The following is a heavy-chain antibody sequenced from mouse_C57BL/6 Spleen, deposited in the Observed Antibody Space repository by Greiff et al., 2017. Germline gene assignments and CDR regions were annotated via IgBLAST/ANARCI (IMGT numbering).Heavy chain of an antibody. CDR3: ARSGTTDFDY. J-gene: IGHJ2*01. CDR2: IDPSDSYT. Sequence: VQLHQPGAELVMPGASVKLSCKASGYTFTSYWMHWVKQRPGQGLEWIGEIDPSDSYTNYNQKFKGKSTLTVDKSSSTAYMQLSSLTSEDSAVYYGARSGTTDFDYWGQGTTLTGSS. D-gene: IGHD1-1*01. V-gene: IGHV1-69*01. CDR1: GYTFTSYW.